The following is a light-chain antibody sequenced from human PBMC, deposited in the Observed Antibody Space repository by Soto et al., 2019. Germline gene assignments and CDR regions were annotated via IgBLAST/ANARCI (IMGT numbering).Light chain of an antibody. CDR3: QQYAGSPLT. CDR1: QSISRTY. V-gene: IGKV3-20*01. CDR2: GAS. Sequence: EIVLTQSPGTLSLSPGERATLSCRASQSISRTYLAWYQQKPGQAPSLLIYGASRRATGMPDRFSGSGSGTEFTLTISRLEPEDFAVYYCQQYAGSPLTFGGGTKVEIK. J-gene: IGKJ4*01.